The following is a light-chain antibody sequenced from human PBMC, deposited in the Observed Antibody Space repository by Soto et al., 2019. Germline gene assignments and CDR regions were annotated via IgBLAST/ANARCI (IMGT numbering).Light chain of an antibody. CDR3: QQYGRSPPFT. J-gene: IGKJ2*01. Sequence: EIVLTQSPGTLSLSPGERATLSCRASQSVSSTYIAWYQQNPGRAPRLLIYGASSRATGIPDRFSGSGSGTHFTLTISRLEPEDFAVYFCQQYGRSPPFTFGHGPKVEIK. CDR2: GAS. CDR1: QSVSSTY. V-gene: IGKV3-20*01.